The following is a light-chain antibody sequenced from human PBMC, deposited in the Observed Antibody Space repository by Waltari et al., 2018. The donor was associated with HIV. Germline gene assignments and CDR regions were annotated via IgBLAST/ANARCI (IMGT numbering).Light chain of an antibody. CDR1: QGVVSN. Sequence: DIVMTQSPAILSVSPGESVTLSRRASQGVVSNLAWYQQKVGQAPRLLIYGAATRAAEIPVRFSGSGSGTDFTLTIDSLQSEDFATYYCQQYNIRPRGNTFGQGTKLQIK. CDR2: GAA. J-gene: IGKJ2*01. V-gene: IGKV3-15*01. CDR3: QQYNIRPRGNT.